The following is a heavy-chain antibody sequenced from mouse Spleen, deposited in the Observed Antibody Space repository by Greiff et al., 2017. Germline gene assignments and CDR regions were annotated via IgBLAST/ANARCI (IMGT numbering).Heavy chain of an antibody. V-gene: IGHV1-62-3*01. CDR2: IDPNSGGT. CDR3: TRSQYGNYFDY. J-gene: IGHJ2*01. D-gene: IGHD2-10*02. Sequence: QVQLKEPGAELVKPGASVKLSCKASGYTFTSYWMHWVKQRPGRGLEWIGRIDPNSGGTKYNEKFKSKATLTVDKPSSTAYMQLSSLTSEDSAVYYCTRSQYGNYFDYWGQGTTLTVSS. CDR1: GYTFTSYW.